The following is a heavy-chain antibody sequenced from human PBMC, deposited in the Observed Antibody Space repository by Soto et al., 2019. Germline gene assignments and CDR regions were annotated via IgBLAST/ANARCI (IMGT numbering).Heavy chain of an antibody. V-gene: IGHV3-23*01. CDR1: GFTFSSHD. J-gene: IGHJ6*02. CDR3: AKALDRSRDGVYA. D-gene: IGHD3-16*02. Sequence: EVQLLESGGGLNQPGASLRLSCAASGFTFSSHDMCWVRQAPGKGLEWVASSGKNGNTYYIESVKGRFTISRDNSKSTLFLELDYLRAGDTALYYCAKALDRSRDGVYAWGQGTMVTVSS. CDR2: SSGKNGNT.